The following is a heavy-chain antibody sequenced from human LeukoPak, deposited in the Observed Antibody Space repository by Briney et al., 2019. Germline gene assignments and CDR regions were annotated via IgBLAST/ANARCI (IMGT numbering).Heavy chain of an antibody. Sequence: PSETLSLTCTVSGGSISSGGYYWSWIRQHPGKGLEWIGYIYYSGSTYYNPSLKSRVTMSVDTSKNQFSLKLSSVTAADTAVYYCARGNYYDSSGYYFGYFDYWGQGTLVTVSS. D-gene: IGHD3-22*01. V-gene: IGHV4-31*03. CDR2: IYYSGST. CDR3: ARGNYYDSSGYYFGYFDY. CDR1: GGSISSGGYY. J-gene: IGHJ4*02.